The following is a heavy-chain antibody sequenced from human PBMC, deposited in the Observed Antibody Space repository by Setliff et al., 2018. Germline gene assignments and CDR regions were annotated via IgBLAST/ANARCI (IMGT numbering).Heavy chain of an antibody. CDR2: IYYTGTA. J-gene: IGHJ4*02. D-gene: IGHD3-10*01. Sequence: SETLSLPCTVSGDSISSTSYQWGWVRQPPGKGLEWIGSIYYTGTAYYNPSLKSRVTISVDTSKNQFSLQVTSLAATDTALYFCARHEFVGGYYGSVTYRHFDYWGQGILVTVSS. CDR3: ARHEFVGGYYGSVTYRHFDY. V-gene: IGHV4-39*01. CDR1: GDSISSTSYQ.